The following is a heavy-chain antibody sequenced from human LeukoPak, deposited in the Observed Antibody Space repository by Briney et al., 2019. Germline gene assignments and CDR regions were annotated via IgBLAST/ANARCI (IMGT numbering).Heavy chain of an antibody. J-gene: IGHJ4*02. CDR2: INPNSGAT. CDR3: AREGSGYPY. D-gene: IGHD3-22*01. V-gene: IGHV1-2*02. CDR1: GYTFTGYY. Sequence: GASVKVSCKASGYTFTGYYMHWVRQAPGQGLEWMGWINPNSGATNCAQKFQGRVTMTRDTSISTAYMEVSRLRSDDTAVFYCAREGSGYPYWGQGTLVTVSS.